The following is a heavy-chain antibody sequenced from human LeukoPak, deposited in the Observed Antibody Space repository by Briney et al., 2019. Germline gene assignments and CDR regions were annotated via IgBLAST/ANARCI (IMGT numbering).Heavy chain of an antibody. CDR3: ARHYGP. Sequence: SETLSLTCTVSGGSISGYYWSWIRQPPGKGLEWIAYIYYNGISNYNPSLKSRVIISVDSSKNQFSLKLTSVTAADTAVYYCARHYGPWGQGTLVTVSS. CDR2: IYYNGIS. CDR1: GGSISGYY. J-gene: IGHJ5*02. V-gene: IGHV4-59*01. D-gene: IGHD3-16*01.